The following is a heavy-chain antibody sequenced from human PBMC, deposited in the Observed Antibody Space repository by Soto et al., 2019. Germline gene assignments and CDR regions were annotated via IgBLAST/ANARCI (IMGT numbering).Heavy chain of an antibody. CDR3: ARGTGYSSGKYYFDY. CDR2: IIPIFGTA. J-gene: IGHJ4*02. Sequence: ASGKVSCKASGGTFSSYAISWVRQAPGQGLEWMGGIIPIFGTANYAQKFQGRVTITADESTSTAYMELSSLRSEDTAVYYCARGTGYSSGKYYFDYWGQGTLVTVSS. CDR1: GGTFSSYA. V-gene: IGHV1-69*13. D-gene: IGHD6-19*01.